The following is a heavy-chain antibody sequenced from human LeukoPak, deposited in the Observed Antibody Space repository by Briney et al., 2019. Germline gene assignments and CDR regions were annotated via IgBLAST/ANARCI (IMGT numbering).Heavy chain of an antibody. D-gene: IGHD3-10*01. CDR2: IHYSGST. V-gene: IGHV4-39*07. Sequence: SETLSLTCTVSGGSISSSSYYWAWIRQPPGKGLEWIGSIHYSGSTYYNPSLQSRVTISIDTSKNQSSLKLRFVTAADTAVYYCARQSSGSYYSYFDYWGQGTLVTVSS. CDR3: ARQSSGSYYSYFDY. CDR1: GGSISSSSYY. J-gene: IGHJ4*02.